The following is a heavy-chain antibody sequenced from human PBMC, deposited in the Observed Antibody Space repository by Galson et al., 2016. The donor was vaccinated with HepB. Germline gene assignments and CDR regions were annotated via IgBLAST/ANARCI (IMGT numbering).Heavy chain of an antibody. D-gene: IGHD3-10*01. J-gene: IGHJ3*01. Sequence: SLRLSCAASGFTFRTYGMHWVRQAPGKGPEWVAVIWNDGSGKFYADSVKGRFTISRDNANNMLYLQMNSLRAADTAMYYCAREFGDLLNAFDPWGEGTMVTVSS. CDR3: AREFGDLLNAFDP. CDR1: GFTFRTYG. V-gene: IGHV3-33*01. CDR2: IWNDGSGK.